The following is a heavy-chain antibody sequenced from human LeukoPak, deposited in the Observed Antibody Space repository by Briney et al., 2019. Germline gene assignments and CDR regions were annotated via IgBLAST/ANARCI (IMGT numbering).Heavy chain of an antibody. CDR3: AKDRSALVRASPMDY. Sequence: PGGSLPLSCAASGFTFSSYWMHWVRQAPGKGLVWVSRIKSDGSSTSYEDSVKGRFTISRDNSKNTLYLHMNSLRPEDTAVYYCAKDRSALVRASPMDYWGQGTLDIVSS. D-gene: IGHD3-10*01. CDR2: IKSDGSST. J-gene: IGHJ4*02. CDR1: GFTFSSYW. V-gene: IGHV3-74*01.